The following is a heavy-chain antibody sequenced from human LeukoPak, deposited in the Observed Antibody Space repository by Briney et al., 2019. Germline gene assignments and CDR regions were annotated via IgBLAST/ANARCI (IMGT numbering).Heavy chain of an antibody. D-gene: IGHD2-2*02. J-gene: IGHJ4*02. V-gene: IGHV4-59*01. CDR2: IYYSGST. CDR3: AKEARGGYCSSTSCYSYY. CDR1: GGSISYYY. Sequence: TSETLSLTCTVSGGSISYYYWSWIRQPPGRGLEWIGYIYYSGSTNYNPSLKSRVTISVDTSKNQFSLNLTSVTTADTAVYYCAKEARGGYCSSTSCYSYYWGQGTLVTVSS.